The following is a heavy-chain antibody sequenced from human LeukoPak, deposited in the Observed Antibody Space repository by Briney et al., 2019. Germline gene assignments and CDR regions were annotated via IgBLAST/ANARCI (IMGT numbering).Heavy chain of an antibody. V-gene: IGHV3-33*01. CDR1: AFTFSSYG. J-gene: IGHJ4*02. CDR2: IWYDGSNK. D-gene: IGHD4-23*01. Sequence: PGGSLRLSCAASAFTFSSYGMNWVRQAPGKGLEWVALIWYDGSNKYYADSVKGRFTISRDDSKNTLYLQMNSLRAEDTALYYCARGYGGNSGYFDYWGQGALVTVSS. CDR3: ARGYGGNSGYFDY.